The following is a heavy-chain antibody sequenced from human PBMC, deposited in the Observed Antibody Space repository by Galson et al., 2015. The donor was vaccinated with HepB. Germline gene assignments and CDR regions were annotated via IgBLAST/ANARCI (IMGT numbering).Heavy chain of an antibody. CDR2: ISDSGGIT. Sequence: SLRLSCAASGFTFSSYAMNWVRQAPGKGLEWVSGISDSGGITNYADSVKGRFTISRDNSKNTLYLQMNSLRAEDTAVYYCAARRDDYKEFWYWGQGTLVTVSS. CDR3: AARRDDYKEFWY. CDR1: GFTFSSYA. D-gene: IGHD5-24*01. V-gene: IGHV3-23*01. J-gene: IGHJ4*02.